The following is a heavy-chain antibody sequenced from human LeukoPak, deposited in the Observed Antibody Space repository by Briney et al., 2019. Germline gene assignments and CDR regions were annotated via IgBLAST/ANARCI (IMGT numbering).Heavy chain of an antibody. D-gene: IGHD6-19*01. J-gene: IGHJ4*02. Sequence: EASVKVSRKASGYTFTSYDINWVRQATGQGLEWMGWMNPNSGNTGYAQKFQGRVTMTRNTSISTAYMELSSLRSEDTAVYYCARGRRYSSGWALYYWGQGTLVTVSS. CDR3: ARGRRYSSGWALYY. CDR1: GYTFTSYD. V-gene: IGHV1-8*01. CDR2: MNPNSGNT.